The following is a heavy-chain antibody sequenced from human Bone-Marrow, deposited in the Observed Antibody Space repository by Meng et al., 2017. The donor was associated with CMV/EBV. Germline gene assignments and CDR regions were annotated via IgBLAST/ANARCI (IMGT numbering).Heavy chain of an antibody. CDR3: AKGLRGRINWPYYFDY. D-gene: IGHD1-1*01. CDR2: ISSSSSYI. Sequence: GESLKISCAASGFTFSSYSMNWVRQAPGKGLEWVSSISSSSSYIYYADSVKGRFTISRDNAKNSLYLQMSSLRAEDTAVYYCAKGLRGRINWPYYFDYWGQGTLVTVSS. V-gene: IGHV3-21*01. CDR1: GFTFSSYS. J-gene: IGHJ4*02.